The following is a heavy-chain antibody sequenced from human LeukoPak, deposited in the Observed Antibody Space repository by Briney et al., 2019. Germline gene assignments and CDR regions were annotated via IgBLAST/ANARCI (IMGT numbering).Heavy chain of an antibody. CDR1: GFTFSSYA. CDR3: AKDGDDYGDYVPYYYYGMDV. D-gene: IGHD4-17*01. J-gene: IGHJ6*02. Sequence: PGGSLRLSCAASGFTFSSYAMSWVRQAPGKGLEWVSAISGSGGSTYYADSVKGRFTISRDNSKNTLYPQMNSLRAEDTAVYYCAKDGDDYGDYVPYYYYGMDVWGQGTTVTVSS. V-gene: IGHV3-23*01. CDR2: ISGSGGST.